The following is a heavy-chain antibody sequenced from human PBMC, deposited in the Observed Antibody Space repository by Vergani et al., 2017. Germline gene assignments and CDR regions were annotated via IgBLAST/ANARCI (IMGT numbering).Heavy chain of an antibody. CDR3: ARDTAVAGTVYYYYGMDV. CDR2: IIPILGIA. D-gene: IGHD6-19*01. CDR1: GGTFSSST. J-gene: IGHJ6*02. Sequence: QVQLVQSGAEVKKPGSSVKVSCKASGGTFSSSTISWVRQAPGQGLEWMGRIIPILGIANYAQKFQGRVTITADKSTSTAYMELSSLRSEDTAVYYCARDTAVAGTVYYYYGMDVWGQGTTVTVSS. V-gene: IGHV1-69*08.